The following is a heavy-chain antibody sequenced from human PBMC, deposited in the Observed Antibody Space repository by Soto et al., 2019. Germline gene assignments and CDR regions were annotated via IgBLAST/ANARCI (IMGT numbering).Heavy chain of an antibody. CDR3: AGGTTGAANYYYYYYGMDV. D-gene: IGHD1-1*01. Sequence: GESLKISCAASGFTFSSYSMNWVRQAPGKGLEWVSSISSSSSYIYYADSVKGRFTISRDNAKNSLYLQMNSLRAEDTAVYYCAGGTTGAANYYYYYYGMDVWGQGTTVTVSS. J-gene: IGHJ6*02. V-gene: IGHV3-21*01. CDR2: ISSSSSYI. CDR1: GFTFSSYS.